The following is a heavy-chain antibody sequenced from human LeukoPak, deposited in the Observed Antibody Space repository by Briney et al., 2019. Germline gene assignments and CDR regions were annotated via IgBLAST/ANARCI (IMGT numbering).Heavy chain of an antibody. CDR1: GFTFSSYA. V-gene: IGHV3-30*04. J-gene: IGHJ6*02. D-gene: IGHD1/OR15-1a*01. CDR2: ISYDGSNK. Sequence: PGGSLRLSCAASGFTFSSYAMHWVRQAPGKGLEWVAVISYDGSNKYYADSVQGRFTISRDNSNNTLYLQMRSLRAEDTGVYYCVRVLLNWNNYNYYYGMDVWGQGTTVTVSS. CDR3: VRVLLNWNNYNYYYGMDV.